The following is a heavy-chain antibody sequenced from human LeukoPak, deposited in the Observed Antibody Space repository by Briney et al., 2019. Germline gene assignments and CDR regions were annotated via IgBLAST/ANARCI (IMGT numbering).Heavy chain of an antibody. Sequence: PSETLSLTCSVSGASISSYYWNWIRQPPGEGLEWIGYGHYSGSTYFNPSLKSRVTMSVDTSRNLFSLKLTSVTAADTAVYYCARDYYGSGSYDYWGQGTLVTVSS. CDR3: ARDYYGSGSYDY. CDR2: GHYSGST. CDR1: GASISSYY. J-gene: IGHJ4*02. V-gene: IGHV4-59*12. D-gene: IGHD3-10*01.